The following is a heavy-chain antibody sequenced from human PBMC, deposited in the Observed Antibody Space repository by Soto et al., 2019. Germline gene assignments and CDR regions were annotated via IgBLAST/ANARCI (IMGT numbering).Heavy chain of an antibody. Sequence: QMQLQESGPGLVKPSQTLSLTCTVSGGSISSGGYYWSWIRQHPGKGLEWIGYIYYSGSTYYNPSLKSRVTISVDMSKNQFSLKLSSVTAADTAVYYCARAGGCSGGSCYSFWYFQHWGQGTLVTVSS. D-gene: IGHD2-15*01. CDR1: GGSISSGGYY. CDR3: ARAGGCSGGSCYSFWYFQH. J-gene: IGHJ1*01. V-gene: IGHV4-31*03. CDR2: IYYSGST.